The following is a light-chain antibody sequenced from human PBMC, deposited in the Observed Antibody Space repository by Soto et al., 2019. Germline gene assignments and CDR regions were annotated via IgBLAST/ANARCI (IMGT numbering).Light chain of an antibody. CDR1: QSVRSN. V-gene: IGKV3-15*01. CDR3: QQYSTWPPLT. CDR2: DAS. Sequence: EIVMTQSPATLSVSPGERATLSCRASQSVRSNLAWYQQKPGQAPRLLIYDASTRATGIPGRFSGSGSGTEFPLTISSLQSEDFAVYHCQQYSTWPPLTFGGGTKVEIK. J-gene: IGKJ4*01.